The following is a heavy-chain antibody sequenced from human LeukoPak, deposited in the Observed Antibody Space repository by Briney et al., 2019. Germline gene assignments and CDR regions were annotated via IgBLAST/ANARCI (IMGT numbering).Heavy chain of an antibody. CDR1: GGSISTSSYY. V-gene: IGHV4-39*07. Sequence: SETLSLTCTVSGGSISTSSYYWGWIRQPPGKGLEWIGSISYSGSTFYNPSLKSRVTISVDTSKNQFSLTLRSVTAADTAVYYCARGVVEGYWFDPWGQGTLVTVSS. CDR2: ISYSGST. D-gene: IGHD3-3*01. J-gene: IGHJ5*02. CDR3: ARGVVEGYWFDP.